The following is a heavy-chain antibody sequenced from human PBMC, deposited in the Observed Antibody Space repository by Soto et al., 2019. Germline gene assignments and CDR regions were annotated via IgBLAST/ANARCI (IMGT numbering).Heavy chain of an antibody. Sequence: ASVKVSCKASGYTFTANYVHWVRQAPGQGLEWMGWINPHTGGTDYAQTFQGRVTMTRDTSISTAYMELSRLTSEDTAVYYCARGLWFGELHLYGMDVWGQGTTVTVSS. J-gene: IGHJ6*02. D-gene: IGHD3-10*01. CDR1: GYTFTANY. V-gene: IGHV1-2*02. CDR2: INPHTGGT. CDR3: ARGLWFGELHLYGMDV.